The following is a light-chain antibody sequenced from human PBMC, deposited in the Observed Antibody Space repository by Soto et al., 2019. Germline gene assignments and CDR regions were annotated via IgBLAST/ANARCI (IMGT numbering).Light chain of an antibody. J-gene: IGKJ1*01. CDR2: GAS. CDR3: QQYGSSGT. Sequence: EIGLTQSPGTLSLSPGERATLSCGASQSVSSYLAWYQQKPGQAPRLLIYGASNRATGIPDRFSGSGSGTDFTLTISRLEPEDFAVYYSQQYGSSGTFGQGTKVDIK. CDR1: QSVSSY. V-gene: IGKV3-20*01.